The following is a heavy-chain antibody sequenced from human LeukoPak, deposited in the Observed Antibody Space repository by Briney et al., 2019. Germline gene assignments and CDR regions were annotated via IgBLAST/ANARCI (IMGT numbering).Heavy chain of an antibody. CDR3: ARDGSFWSGYYYDY. V-gene: IGHV3-30*04. J-gene: IGHJ4*02. Sequence: GGSLRLSCEVSGFTFSTYAMQWVRRAPGKGLEWVGVIVYDGSSKYYADSVKGRFTISRDNSRNTLYLQMNSLRAEDTAVYYCARDGSFWSGYYYDYWGQGTLVTVSS. CDR2: IVYDGSSK. CDR1: GFTFSTYA. D-gene: IGHD3-3*01.